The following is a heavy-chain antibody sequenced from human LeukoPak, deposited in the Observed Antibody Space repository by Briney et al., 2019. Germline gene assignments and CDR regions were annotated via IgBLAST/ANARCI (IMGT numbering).Heavy chain of an antibody. J-gene: IGHJ4*02. V-gene: IGHV3-74*01. Sequence: PGGSLRLSCAASGLPFSTYAMHWVRQPPGKGLVWISRISPDGNSRGYADSVKGRFIISRDSATNTLSLQMNSLTADDTAVYYCARDGGLLPDNWGKGTLVTVSS. CDR2: ISPDGNSR. CDR3: ARDGGLLPDN. D-gene: IGHD2-21*02. CDR1: GLPFSTYA.